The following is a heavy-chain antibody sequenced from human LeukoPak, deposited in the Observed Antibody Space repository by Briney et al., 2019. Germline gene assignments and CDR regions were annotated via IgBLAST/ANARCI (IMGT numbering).Heavy chain of an antibody. D-gene: IGHD1-1*01. Sequence: GASVKVSCKASGYTFTSYGISWVRQAPGQGLEWMGWINPNSGGTNYAQKFQGRVTMTRDTSISTAYMELSRLRSDDTAVYYCARARISVQLERRFPDYWGQGTLVTVSS. V-gene: IGHV1-2*02. CDR2: INPNSGGT. CDR1: GYTFTSYG. J-gene: IGHJ4*02. CDR3: ARARISVQLERRFPDY.